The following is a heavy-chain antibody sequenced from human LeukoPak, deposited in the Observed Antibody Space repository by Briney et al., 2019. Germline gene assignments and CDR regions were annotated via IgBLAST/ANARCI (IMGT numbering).Heavy chain of an antibody. Sequence: GGSLRLSCAASGFTFSSHAMTWIRQAPGKGLEWVSSIINSVDTTYYANSVKGRFTISRDNSKNTLYLQMNSLRAEDTAVYYCARSPPAHYGSGSSLDCWGQGTLVTVSS. D-gene: IGHD3-10*01. CDR1: GFTFSSHA. J-gene: IGHJ4*02. CDR2: IINSVDTT. V-gene: IGHV3-23*01. CDR3: ARSPPAHYGSGSSLDC.